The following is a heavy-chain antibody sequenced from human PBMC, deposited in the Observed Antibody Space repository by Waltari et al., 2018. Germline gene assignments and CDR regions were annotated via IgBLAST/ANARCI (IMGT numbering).Heavy chain of an antibody. CDR2: SYYSGST. J-gene: IGHJ4*02. V-gene: IGHV4-39*01. CDR3: ARRGFAGLFDY. CDR1: GGSISSSSYY. Sequence: QLQLQESGPGLVKPSETLSLTCTVSGGSISSSSYYWGWIRQPPGKGLEWVGSSYYSGSTYDTPSLTSRVTISVDTSKNQFSMKLSSVTAADTAVYYCARRGFAGLFDYWVQGTLVTVSS.